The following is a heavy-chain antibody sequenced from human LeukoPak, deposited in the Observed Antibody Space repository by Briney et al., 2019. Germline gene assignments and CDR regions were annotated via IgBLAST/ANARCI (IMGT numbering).Heavy chain of an antibody. Sequence: GGSLRLSCAASGFTFSSYWMSWVRQAPGKGLEGVANIKKDGSEKYYVDSVKGRFTISRDNAKKSLYLQMNSLRAEDTAVYYCARHLSGVTGYTYGRGIDYWGQGTLVTVSS. D-gene: IGHD5-18*01. V-gene: IGHV3-7*01. CDR1: GFTFSSYW. CDR2: IKKDGSEK. J-gene: IGHJ4*02. CDR3: ARHLSGVTGYTYGRGIDY.